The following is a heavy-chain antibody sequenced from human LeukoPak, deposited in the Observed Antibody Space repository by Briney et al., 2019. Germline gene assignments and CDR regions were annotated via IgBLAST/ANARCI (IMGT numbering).Heavy chain of an antibody. Sequence: SETLSLTCTVSGGSISSYYWSWIRQPAGKGLEWIGRIYTSGSTNYNPSLKRRVTMSVDTSKNQFSLKLSSVTAADTAVYYCARETDYYDSSGPGNWFDPWGQGTLVTVSS. CDR2: IYTSGST. D-gene: IGHD3-22*01. V-gene: IGHV4-4*07. CDR1: GGSISSYY. CDR3: ARETDYYDSSGPGNWFDP. J-gene: IGHJ5*02.